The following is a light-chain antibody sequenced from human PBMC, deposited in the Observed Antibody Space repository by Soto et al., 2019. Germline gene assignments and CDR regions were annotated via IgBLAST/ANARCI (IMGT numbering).Light chain of an antibody. Sequence: QSVLTQPPSVSAGPGQKVTSSCSGSSSNIGNNYVSWYQQLPGTAPKLLIYDNNKRPSGIPDRFSGSKSGTSATLGITGLQTGDEADYYCGTWDSSLSAYVFGTG. CDR2: DNN. CDR3: GTWDSSLSAYV. CDR1: SSNIGNNY. V-gene: IGLV1-51*01. J-gene: IGLJ1*01.